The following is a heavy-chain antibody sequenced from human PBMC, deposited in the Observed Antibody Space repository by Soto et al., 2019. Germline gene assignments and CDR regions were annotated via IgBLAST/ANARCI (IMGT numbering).Heavy chain of an antibody. CDR2: IHYSGNT. J-gene: IGHJ4*02. V-gene: IGHV4-31*03. CDR3: ARSDGRY. Sequence: SETLSLTCNVSNGSINSVGNYWSWIRQHPEKGLEWIAYIHYSGNTYYNPSLKSRVTISVDTSKNQFSLKLSSVTAADTAVYYCARSDGRYWGQGTLVTVSS. CDR1: NGSINSVGNY.